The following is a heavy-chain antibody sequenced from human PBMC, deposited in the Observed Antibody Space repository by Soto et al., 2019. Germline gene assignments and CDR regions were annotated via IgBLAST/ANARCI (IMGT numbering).Heavy chain of an antibody. V-gene: IGHV1-2*04. CDR2: INPNSGDT. J-gene: IGHJ6*01. Sequence: KFSWKSSVYTFTVYFMHLVRQSPGQGLEWMGWINPNSGDTNYPQKFQGWVTMTRDTSINTAYMEVSRLSSDDTAVYYCAREVAGGMDVWGQGTTVTVSS. CDR1: VYTFTVYF. CDR3: AREVAGGMDV.